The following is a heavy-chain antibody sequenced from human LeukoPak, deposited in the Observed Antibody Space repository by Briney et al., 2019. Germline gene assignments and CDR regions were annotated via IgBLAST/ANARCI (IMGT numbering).Heavy chain of an antibody. CDR3: AREGSSWPYYYYGMDV. J-gene: IGHJ6*02. Sequence: GGSLRLSCAASGFTFSSYWMNWVRQAPGKGLEWVANIKQDGSEKYYVDSVKGRFTISRDNAKNSLYLQMNSLRAEDTAVYYCAREGSSWPYYYYGMDVWGQGTTVTVSS. CDR1: GFTFSSYW. V-gene: IGHV3-7*01. D-gene: IGHD6-13*01. CDR2: IKQDGSEK.